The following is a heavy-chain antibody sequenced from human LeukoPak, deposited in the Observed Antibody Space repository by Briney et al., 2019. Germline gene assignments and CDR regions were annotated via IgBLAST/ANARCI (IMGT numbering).Heavy chain of an antibody. V-gene: IGHV3-48*04. Sequence: GGSLRLSCAASGFTFSSYSMNWVRQAPGKGLEWVSYISSSSSTIYYADSVKGRFTISRDNAKNSLYLQMNSLRAEDTAVYYCARMVVIGSSSFADYWGQGTLVTVSS. CDR3: ARMVVIGSSSFADY. D-gene: IGHD2-21*01. CDR1: GFTFSSYS. CDR2: ISSSSSTI. J-gene: IGHJ4*02.